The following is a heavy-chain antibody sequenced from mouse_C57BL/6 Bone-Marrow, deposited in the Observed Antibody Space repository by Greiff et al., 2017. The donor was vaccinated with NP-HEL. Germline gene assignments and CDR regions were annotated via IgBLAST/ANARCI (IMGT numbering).Heavy chain of an antibody. CDR3: ADYGNSAWFAY. Sequence: QVQLQESGAELAKPGASVKLSCKASGYTFTSYWMHWVKQRPGQGLEWIGYINPSSGYTKYNQKFKDKATLTADKSSSTAYMQLSSLIYEDSAVYDCADYGNSAWFAYWGQGTLVTVSA. CDR2: INPSSGYT. J-gene: IGHJ3*01. V-gene: IGHV1-7*01. CDR1: GYTFTSYW. D-gene: IGHD2-1*01.